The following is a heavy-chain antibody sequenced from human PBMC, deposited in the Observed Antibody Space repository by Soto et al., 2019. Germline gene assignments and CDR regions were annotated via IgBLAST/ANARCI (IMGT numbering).Heavy chain of an antibody. D-gene: IGHD6-19*01. CDR2: VIPVFATA. V-gene: IGHV1-69*12. CDR1: GNSFGSYA. J-gene: IGHJ4*02. Sequence: QVYLVQSGAEVKQPGSSVKISCKTSGNSFGSYALSWVRQAPGQGLEWMGGVIPVFATANYAQKFQGRMTVNADESTTTVYMELSSLGSEDPAIYYCTAHITVTGPLDYWGQGTLVSVSS. CDR3: TAHITVTGPLDY.